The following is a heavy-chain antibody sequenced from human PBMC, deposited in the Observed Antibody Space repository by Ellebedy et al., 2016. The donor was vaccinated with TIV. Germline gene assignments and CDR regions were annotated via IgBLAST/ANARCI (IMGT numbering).Heavy chain of an antibody. D-gene: IGHD3-16*01. CDR2: IYPGDSDT. J-gene: IGHJ6*02. Sequence: GESLKISCKSSGYSFTSYWIGWVRHMPGKGLEWMGIIYPGDSDTRYSPSFQGQVTISADKSISTAYLQWSSLKASDTAMYYCARRGLYYYYGMDVWGQGTTVTVSS. CDR1: GYSFTSYW. CDR3: ARRGLYYYYGMDV. V-gene: IGHV5-51*01.